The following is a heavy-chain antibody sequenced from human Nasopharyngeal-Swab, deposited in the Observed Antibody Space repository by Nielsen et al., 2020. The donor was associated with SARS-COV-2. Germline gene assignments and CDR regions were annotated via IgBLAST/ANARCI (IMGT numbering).Heavy chain of an antibody. CDR1: GYTFTGYY. V-gene: IGHV1-2*06. J-gene: IGHJ6*03. CDR3: ARVSGYYYYMDV. CDR2: INPNSGGT. Sequence: ASVKVSCKASGYTFTGYYMHWVRQASGQGLEWMGRINPNSGGTNYAQKFQGRVTMTRDTSISTAYMELSRLRSDDTAVYYCARVSGYYYYMDVWGKGTTVTVSS.